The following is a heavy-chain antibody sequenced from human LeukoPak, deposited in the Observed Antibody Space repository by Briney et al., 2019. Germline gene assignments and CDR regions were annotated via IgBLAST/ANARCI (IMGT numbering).Heavy chain of an antibody. CDR3: AKSMVRGVIITGFDY. J-gene: IGHJ4*02. D-gene: IGHD3-10*01. CDR2: ISGSGGST. Sequence: GGSLRLSCAASGFTFSSYWMSWVRQAPGKGLEWVSAISGSGGSTYYADSVKGRFTISRDNSKNTLYLQMNSLRAEDTAVYYCAKSMVRGVIITGFDYWGQGTLVTVSS. V-gene: IGHV3-23*01. CDR1: GFTFSSYW.